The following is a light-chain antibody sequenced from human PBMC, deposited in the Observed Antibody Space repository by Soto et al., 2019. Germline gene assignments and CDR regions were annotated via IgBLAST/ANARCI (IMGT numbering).Light chain of an antibody. J-gene: IGKJ1*01. CDR2: GSS. CDR3: RLTAKPLGT. Sequence: IEMAQCPSTVSVSVGAGVTNNCVAGQSVSTYLNWYQQKPDKAPKLLIYGSSRLQTGVPSRFSVSGSGTDSTLVCGIGKPEDSASRFMRLTAKPLGTCGEGTKVDIK. V-gene: IGKV1-39*01. CDR1: QSVSTY.